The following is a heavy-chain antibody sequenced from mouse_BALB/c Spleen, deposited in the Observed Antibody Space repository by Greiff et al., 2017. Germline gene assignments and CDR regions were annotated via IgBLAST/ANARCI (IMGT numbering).Heavy chain of an antibody. J-gene: IGHJ1*01. CDR1: GYTFTSYW. CDR2: IYPGSGST. Sequence: LQQSGAELVRPGASVKLSCKASGYTFTSYWMHWVKQRHGQGLEWIGNIYPGSGSTNYDEKFKSKGTLTVDTSSSTAYMHLSSLTSEDSAVYYCTRWAVGYFDVWGAGTTVTVSS. D-gene: IGHD1-1*01. CDR3: TRWAVGYFDV. V-gene: IGHV1S22*01.